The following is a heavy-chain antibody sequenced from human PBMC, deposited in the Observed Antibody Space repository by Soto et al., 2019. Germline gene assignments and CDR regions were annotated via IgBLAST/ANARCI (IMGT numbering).Heavy chain of an antibody. CDR1: GFTFSSYG. V-gene: IGHV3-30*18. J-gene: IGHJ4*02. D-gene: IGHD6-13*01. CDR3: AKGLYSSSWYFGY. Sequence: QVQLVESGGGVVQPGRSLRLSCAASGFTFSSYGMHWVRQAPGKGLEWVAVISYDGSNKYYADSVKCRFTISRDNSKNTLYLQMNSMRAEDTAVYYCAKGLYSSSWYFGYWGQGTLVTVSS. CDR2: ISYDGSNK.